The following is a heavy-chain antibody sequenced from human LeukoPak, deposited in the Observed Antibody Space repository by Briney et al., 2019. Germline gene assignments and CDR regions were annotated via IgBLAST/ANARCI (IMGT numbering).Heavy chain of an antibody. V-gene: IGHV4-39*07. CDR3: ARGVVVGAII. CDR1: GGSISSSSYY. D-gene: IGHD1-26*01. Sequence: SETLSLTCTVSGGSISSSSYYWGWIRQPPGKGLEWIGSIYYSGSHYYNPSLKSRVAISVDTSKNQFSLKLSSVTAADTAVYYCARGVVVGAIIWGQGTLVTVSS. CDR2: IYYSGSH. J-gene: IGHJ4*02.